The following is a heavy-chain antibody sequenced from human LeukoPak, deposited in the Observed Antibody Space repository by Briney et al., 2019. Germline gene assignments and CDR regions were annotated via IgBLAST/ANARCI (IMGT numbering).Heavy chain of an antibody. D-gene: IGHD1-1*01. CDR1: GFTFSSYG. CDR3: AKNLGGINWYYFDY. CDR2: IRYDGGNK. V-gene: IGHV3-30*02. Sequence: GGSLRLSCAASGFTFSSYGMHWVRQAPGKGLEWVAFIRYDGGNKYYGDSVKGRFAISRDNSKNTLYLQMNSLRAEDTAVYYCAKNLGGINWYYFDYWGQGTLVTVSS. J-gene: IGHJ4*02.